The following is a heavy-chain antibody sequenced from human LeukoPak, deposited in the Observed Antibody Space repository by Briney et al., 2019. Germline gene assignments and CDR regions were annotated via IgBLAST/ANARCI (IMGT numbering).Heavy chain of an antibody. CDR2: INSDGSST. Sequence: GGSLRLSCAASGFAFSNYGMNWVRQAPGKGLVWVSRINSDGSSTSYADSVKGRFTISRDNAKNTLYLQMNSLRAEDTAVYYCATSTVTLNYWGQGTLVTVSS. CDR3: ATSTVTLNY. J-gene: IGHJ4*02. D-gene: IGHD4-17*01. CDR1: GFAFSNYG. V-gene: IGHV3-74*01.